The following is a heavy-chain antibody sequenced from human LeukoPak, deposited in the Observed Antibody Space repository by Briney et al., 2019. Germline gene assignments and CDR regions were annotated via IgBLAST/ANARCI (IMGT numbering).Heavy chain of an antibody. CDR1: GLTFSDYR. D-gene: IGHD1-26*01. Sequence: GGSLRLSCAVSGLTFSDYRMIWVRQAPEKRLEWVAVTAGADDVIQYADSVKGRFTISRDNSKNTLYLQMNSLRIEDTAVCYCAKGLLSNSQRGYFDCWGQGALVSVSS. V-gene: IGHV3-23*01. CDR2: TAGADDVI. J-gene: IGHJ4*02. CDR3: AKGLLSNSQRGYFDC.